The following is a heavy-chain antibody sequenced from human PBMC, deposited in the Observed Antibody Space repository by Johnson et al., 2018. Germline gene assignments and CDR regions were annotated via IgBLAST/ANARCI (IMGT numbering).Heavy chain of an antibody. V-gene: IGHV3-11*04. CDR3: ARAMRAGHGDYDLAYL. D-gene: IGHD4-17*01. Sequence: QVQLQESGGGLVQPGGSLRLSCAASGFTFSDFYMSWIRQAPGKGLQWVSYISSSGRTIDYADSVKGRFTVSRDNAQNSLYLQMNSLRAEDTAVYYCARAMRAGHGDYDLAYLWGQGTVVTVSS. CDR2: ISSSGRTI. CDR1: GFTFSDFY. J-gene: IGHJ3*01.